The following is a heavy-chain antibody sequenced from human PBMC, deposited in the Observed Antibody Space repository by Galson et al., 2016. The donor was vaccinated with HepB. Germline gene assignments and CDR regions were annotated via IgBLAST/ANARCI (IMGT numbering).Heavy chain of an antibody. CDR3: ARGPPNFWSGYYFDY. CDR1: GGTFSNYA. CDR2: IIPIFGTP. D-gene: IGHD3-3*01. Sequence: SVKVSCKASGGTFSNYAIGWVRQAPRQGPEWMGGIIPIFGTPNYAQKFQGRVTIIADESTSTAYMELSSLRSDDTAVYYCARGPPNFWSGYYFDYWGQGTLVTVSS. J-gene: IGHJ4*02. V-gene: IGHV1-69*13.